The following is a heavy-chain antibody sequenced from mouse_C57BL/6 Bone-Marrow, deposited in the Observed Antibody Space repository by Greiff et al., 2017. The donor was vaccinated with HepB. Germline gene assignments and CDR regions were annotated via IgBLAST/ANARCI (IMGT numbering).Heavy chain of an antibody. CDR2: IRNKANNHAT. CDR3: SRPLTSHFDY. CDR1: GFTFSDAW. V-gene: IGHV6-6*01. Sequence: EVKVVESGGGLVQPGGSMKLSCAASGFTFSDAWMDWVRQAPEKGLEWVAEIRNKANNHATYYAESVKGRFTISRDDSKSMVYLQMNSIRAEDTGIYYCSRPLTSHFDYWGQGTTLTVSS. J-gene: IGHJ2*01. D-gene: IGHD5-1*01.